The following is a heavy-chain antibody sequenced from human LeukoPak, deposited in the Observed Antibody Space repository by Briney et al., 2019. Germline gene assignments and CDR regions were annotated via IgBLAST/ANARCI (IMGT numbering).Heavy chain of an antibody. CDR1: GDSISSYY. J-gene: IGHJ4*02. Sequence: KPSETLSLTCTVSGDSISSYYWSWIRQPAGKGLEWIGRIYSSGSTNYNPSLKSRVTISVDTSKNQFSLKLSSVTAADTAVYYCARAIYYDILTGLAPSDYWGQGTLVTVSS. V-gene: IGHV4-4*07. D-gene: IGHD3-9*01. CDR2: IYSSGST. CDR3: ARAIYYDILTGLAPSDY.